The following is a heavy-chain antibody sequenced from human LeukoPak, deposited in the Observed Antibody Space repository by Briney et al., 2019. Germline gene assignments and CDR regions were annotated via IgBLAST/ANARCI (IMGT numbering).Heavy chain of an antibody. Sequence: GGSLRLSCAASGFTFSSYAMTWVRQAPGKGLEWVSVINTSGGNTDYADPVKGRFTISRDNCKNTLYLQMNSLRAEDTAVYYCAKGSGWYVWGQGTLVTVSS. CDR2: INTSGGNT. CDR1: GFTFSSYA. D-gene: IGHD6-19*01. V-gene: IGHV3-23*01. CDR3: AKGSGWYV. J-gene: IGHJ4*02.